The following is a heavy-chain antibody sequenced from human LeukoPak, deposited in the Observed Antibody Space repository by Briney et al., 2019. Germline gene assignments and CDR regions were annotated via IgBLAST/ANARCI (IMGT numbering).Heavy chain of an antibody. CDR2: IIPIFGTA. J-gene: IGHJ6*03. D-gene: IGHD5-12*01. Sequence: ASVKVSCRASGYTFTNNDINWVRQATGQGLEWMGGIIPIFGTANYAQKFQGRVTITTDESTSTAYMELSSLRSEDTAVYYCARGMDIVATITEELDYYYYYMDVWGKGTTVTVSS. CDR1: GYTFTNND. V-gene: IGHV1-69*05. CDR3: ARGMDIVATITEELDYYYYYMDV.